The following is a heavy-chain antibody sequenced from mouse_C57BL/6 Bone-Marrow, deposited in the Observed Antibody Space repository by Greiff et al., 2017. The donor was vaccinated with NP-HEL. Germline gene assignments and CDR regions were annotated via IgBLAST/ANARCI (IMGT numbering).Heavy chain of an antibody. J-gene: IGHJ1*03. CDR2: ISDGGSYT. Sequence: EVHLVESGGGLVKPGGSLKLSCAASGFTFSSYAMSWVRQTPEKRLEWVATISDGGSYTYYPDNVKGRFTISRDNAKNNLYLQMSHLKSEDTAMYYCAREPITTVVAPYWYFDVWGTGTTVTVSS. CDR3: AREPITTVVAPYWYFDV. D-gene: IGHD1-1*01. CDR1: GFTFSSYA. V-gene: IGHV5-4*01.